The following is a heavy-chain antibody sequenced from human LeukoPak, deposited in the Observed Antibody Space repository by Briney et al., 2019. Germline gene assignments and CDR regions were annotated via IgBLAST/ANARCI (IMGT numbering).Heavy chain of an antibody. Sequence: GGSLRLSCAASGFTFSSYWMGWVRQAPGKGLEWVANIKQDGSEKYYVDSMKGRFTISRDNAKNSLYLQMNSLRAEDTAVYYCARDQLWLYGRTSYYYFYMDVWGTGTTVAVSS. J-gene: IGHJ6*03. CDR2: IKQDGSEK. V-gene: IGHV3-7*01. CDR3: ARDQLWLYGRTSYYYFYMDV. CDR1: GFTFSSYW. D-gene: IGHD3-10*01.